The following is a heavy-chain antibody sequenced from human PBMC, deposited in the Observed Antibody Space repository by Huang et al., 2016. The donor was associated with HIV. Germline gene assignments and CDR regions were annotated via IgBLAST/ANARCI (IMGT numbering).Heavy chain of an antibody. V-gene: IGHV3-30*02. J-gene: IGHJ4*02. CDR2: IRYYGSNK. CDR3: AKKGGGSYPPFDY. CDR1: GFTFNNYG. D-gene: IGHD3-16*02. Sequence: QVQLVESGGGVVQPGGSLRLSCAASGFTFNNYGMLWVRQAPGKGLEWGAFIRYYGSNKNYANSEKGLFTISRYSSKNTLYLQMNSLRAEDTAVYYCAKKGGGSYPPFDYWGQGTLVTVSS.